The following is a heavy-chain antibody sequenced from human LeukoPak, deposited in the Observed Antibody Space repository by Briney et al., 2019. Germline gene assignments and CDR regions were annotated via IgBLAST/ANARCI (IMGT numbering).Heavy chain of an antibody. V-gene: IGHV3-7*01. CDR2: IKQDGSEK. CDR3: ARDYCTTTNCHNAFDV. D-gene: IGHD2-2*02. CDR1: GFTFSSYW. J-gene: IGHJ3*01. Sequence: GGSLRLSCAASGFTFSSYWMSWVRQAPGKGLEWVANIKQDGSEKYYVDSVKGRFTISRDNAKNSLYLQMNSLRAEDTAVYYCARDYCTTTNCHNAFDVWGQGTRVTVSS.